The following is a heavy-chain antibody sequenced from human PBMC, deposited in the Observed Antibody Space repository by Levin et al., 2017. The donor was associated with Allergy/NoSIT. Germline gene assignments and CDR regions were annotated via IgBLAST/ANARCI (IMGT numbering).Heavy chain of an antibody. Sequence: GGSLRLSCAASGFTFSSYWMSWVRQAPGKGLEWVANIKQDGSEKYYVDSVKGRFTISRDNAKNSLYLQMNSLRAEDTAVYYCARESAPPRIIGPMVRGVIMSAFDIWGQGTMVTVSS. D-gene: IGHD3-10*01. CDR2: IKQDGSEK. V-gene: IGHV3-7*04. J-gene: IGHJ3*02. CDR1: GFTFSSYW. CDR3: ARESAPPRIIGPMVRGVIMSAFDI.